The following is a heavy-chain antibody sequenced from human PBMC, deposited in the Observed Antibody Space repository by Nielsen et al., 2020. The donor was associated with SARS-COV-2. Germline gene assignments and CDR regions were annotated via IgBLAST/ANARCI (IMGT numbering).Heavy chain of an antibody. CDR2: ISYDGSNK. J-gene: IGHJ6*02. Sequence: GGSLRLSCAASGFTFSSYGMHWVRQAPGKGLEWVAVISYDGSNKYYADSVKGRFTISRDNSKNTLYLQMNSLRAEDTAVYYCAKGLVYDYYGMDVWGQGTTVTVSS. D-gene: IGHD2-2*01. CDR3: AKGLVYDYYGMDV. CDR1: GFTFSSYG. V-gene: IGHV3-30*18.